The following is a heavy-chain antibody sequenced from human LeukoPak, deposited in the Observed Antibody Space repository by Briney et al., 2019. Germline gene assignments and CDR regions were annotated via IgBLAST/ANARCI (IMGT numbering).Heavy chain of an antibody. CDR1: GFTFSSYA. D-gene: IGHD3-22*01. CDR2: ISYDGSNK. Sequence: PGGSLRLSCAASGFTFSSYAMSWVRQAPGKGLEWVAVISYDGSNKYYADSVKGRFTISRDNSKNTLYLQMNSLRAEDTAVYYCAKEYYYDSSGYYGGAFDIWGQGTMVTVSS. J-gene: IGHJ3*02. V-gene: IGHV3-30*18. CDR3: AKEYYYDSSGYYGGAFDI.